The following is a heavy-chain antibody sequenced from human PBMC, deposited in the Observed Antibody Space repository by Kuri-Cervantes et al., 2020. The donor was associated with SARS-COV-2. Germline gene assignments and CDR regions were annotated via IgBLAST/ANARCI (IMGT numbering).Heavy chain of an antibody. V-gene: IGHV3-30*03. Sequence: GGSLRLSCAASRFNFSRTDMHWVRQAPGKGLEWVAVISHDGKNKKCIASGKGRFTISRDNSQNTLYLHMKSLRSEDTAMYYCARDEVVVVPAAISGWYYYGMDVWGQGTTVTVSS. J-gene: IGHJ6*02. CDR1: RFNFSRTD. CDR2: ISHDGKNK. CDR3: ARDEVVVVPAAISGWYYYGMDV. D-gene: IGHD2-2*02.